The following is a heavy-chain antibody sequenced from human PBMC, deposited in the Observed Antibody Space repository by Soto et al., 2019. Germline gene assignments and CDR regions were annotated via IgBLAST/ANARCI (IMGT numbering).Heavy chain of an antibody. CDR1: GGSIIRSNYY. Sequence: QLQVQESGPGLVKPSETLSLTCTVSGGSIIRSNYYWGWIRQPPGKGLEWIGSLYYRGSTYYNPSLKSRVNTSVDTSKNQFSLKMSAVTAADTAVYYCARTYVTDMVLLPAAKDYMDVWGKGTTVTVSS. CDR2: LYYRGST. V-gene: IGHV4-39*01. CDR3: ARTYVTDMVLLPAAKDYMDV. D-gene: IGHD2-2*01. J-gene: IGHJ6*03.